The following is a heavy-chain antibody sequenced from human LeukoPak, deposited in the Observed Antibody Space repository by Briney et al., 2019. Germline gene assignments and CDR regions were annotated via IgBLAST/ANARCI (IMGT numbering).Heavy chain of an antibody. V-gene: IGHV3-69-1*01. CDR3: ARDGRLDF. Sequence: GGSLRLSCAGPGFTFSAHSMNWVRQAPGRPPEWLSYISSTGSVYYAPSVQGRFAISRDNARDSLFLQMNSLRAEDTGMYYCARDGRLDFWGQGTLVTVSS. CDR2: ISSTGSV. J-gene: IGHJ4*02. CDR1: GFTFSAHS.